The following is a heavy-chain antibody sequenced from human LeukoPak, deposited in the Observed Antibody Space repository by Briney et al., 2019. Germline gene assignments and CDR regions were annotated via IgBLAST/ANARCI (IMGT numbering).Heavy chain of an antibody. J-gene: IGHJ6*03. CDR2: ISSSSSTI. Sequence: PGGSLRLSCAASGFSFNTYGMTWVRQAPGKGLEWVSYISSSSSTIYYADSVKGRFTISRDNAKNSLYLQMNSLRAEDTAVYYCAREAVGYCRGSKCIRGYFYYMDVWGKGTTVTVS. D-gene: IGHD2-15*01. CDR1: GFSFNTYG. CDR3: AREAVGYCRGSKCIRGYFYYMDV. V-gene: IGHV3-48*01.